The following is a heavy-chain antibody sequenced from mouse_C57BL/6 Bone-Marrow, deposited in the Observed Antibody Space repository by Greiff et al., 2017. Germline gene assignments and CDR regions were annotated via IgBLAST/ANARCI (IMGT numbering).Heavy chain of an antibody. CDR3: AKNPYGYDAAWFAY. CDR1: GFSLTSYG. J-gene: IGHJ3*01. CDR2: IWSGGST. V-gene: IGHV2-4*01. Sequence: QVQLKQSGPGLVQPSQSLSITCTVSGFSLTSYGVHWVRQPPGKGLEWLGVIWSGGSTDYNAAFISRLSISKDNSKSQVFFKMNSLQADDTAIYYCAKNPYGYDAAWFAYWGQGTLVTVSA. D-gene: IGHD2-2*01.